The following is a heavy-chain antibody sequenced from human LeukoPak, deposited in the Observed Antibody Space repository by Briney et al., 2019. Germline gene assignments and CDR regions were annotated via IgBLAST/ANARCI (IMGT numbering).Heavy chain of an antibody. V-gene: IGHV3-30*02. J-gene: IGHJ4*02. Sequence: GGSLRLSCEVSGLRYGSNDMHWIRQAPGKGLEWVASLGEGGNKESTADAVKGRFTISRDNAKEKVYLDMESLRPEDTALYYCVKGSLFGLAVDTGNFDSWGQGALVIVSS. CDR3: VKGSLFGLAVDTGNFDS. D-gene: IGHD3/OR15-3a*01. CDR2: LGEGGNKE. CDR1: GLRYGSND.